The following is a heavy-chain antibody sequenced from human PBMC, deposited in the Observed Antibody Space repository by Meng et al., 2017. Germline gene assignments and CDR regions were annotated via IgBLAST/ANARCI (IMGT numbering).Heavy chain of an antibody. CDR1: GGTFSSYA. Sequence: QVQRVKLGSGVKSPGPSVKVSCKASGGTFSSYAISWVRQAPGQGLEWMGGIIPIFGTANYAQKFQGRVTITADESTSTAYMELSSLRSEDTAVYYCATGVGGSGSYYNGDYWGQGTLVTVSS. D-gene: IGHD3-10*01. CDR3: ATGVGGSGSYYNGDY. CDR2: IIPIFGTA. J-gene: IGHJ4*02. V-gene: IGHV1-69*01.